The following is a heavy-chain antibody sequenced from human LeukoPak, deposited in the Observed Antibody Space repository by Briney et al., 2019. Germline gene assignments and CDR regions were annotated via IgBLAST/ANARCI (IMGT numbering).Heavy chain of an antibody. J-gene: IGHJ4*02. CDR3: ARGLGYCSSTSCYAINMVDY. Sequence: PSETLSLTCAVYGGSFSGYYWSWIRQPPGKGLEWIGEINHSGSTNYNPSLKSRVTISVDTSKNQFSLKLSSVTAADTAVYYCARGLGYCSSTSCYAINMVDYWGQGTLVTVSS. CDR1: GGSFSGYY. D-gene: IGHD2-2*01. V-gene: IGHV4-34*01. CDR2: INHSGST.